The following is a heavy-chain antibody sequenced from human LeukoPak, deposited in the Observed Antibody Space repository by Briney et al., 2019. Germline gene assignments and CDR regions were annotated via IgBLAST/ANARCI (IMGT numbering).Heavy chain of an antibody. CDR3: ARDAYYYDSSGYRLDY. D-gene: IGHD3-22*01. V-gene: IGHV4-34*01. CDR2: INHSGST. CDR1: GGSFSGYY. Sequence: SETLSLTCAVYGGSFSGYYWSWIRQPPGKGLEWIGEINHSGSTNYNPSLKSRVTISVDTSKNQFSLKLSSVTAADTAVYYCARDAYYYDSSGYRLDYWGQGTLVIVSS. J-gene: IGHJ4*02.